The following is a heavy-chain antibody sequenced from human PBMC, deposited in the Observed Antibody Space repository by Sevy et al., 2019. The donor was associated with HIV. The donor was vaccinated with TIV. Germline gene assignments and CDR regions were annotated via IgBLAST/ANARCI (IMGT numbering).Heavy chain of an antibody. CDR1: EFICSDYA. D-gene: IGHD2-2*01. CDR3: AKTINSGGGAVPAANYYYYGMDV. CDR2: INGKGRTT. V-gene: IGHV3-23*01. J-gene: IGHJ6*02. Sequence: GGSLRLSCVASEFICSDYAMNWVRQTPGKGLEWVSSINGKGRTTHYADSVEGRFTISRDNSKNTLYLQMNSLRAEDTAVYYCAKTINSGGGAVPAANYYYYGMDVWGQGTTVTVSS.